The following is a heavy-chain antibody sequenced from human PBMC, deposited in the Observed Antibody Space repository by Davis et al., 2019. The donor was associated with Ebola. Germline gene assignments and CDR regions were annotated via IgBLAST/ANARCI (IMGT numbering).Heavy chain of an antibody. CDR3: AGVHYYYYYGMDV. Sequence: MPSETLSLTCAVYGWSFSGYYLRWIRQPPGQGLEWIGEINHSGSTNYNPSLKSRITISVDTSKNQFSLKLSSVTAADTAVYYCAGVHYYYYYGMDVWGQGTTVTVSS. J-gene: IGHJ6*02. V-gene: IGHV4-34*01. CDR1: GWSFSGYY. CDR2: INHSGST.